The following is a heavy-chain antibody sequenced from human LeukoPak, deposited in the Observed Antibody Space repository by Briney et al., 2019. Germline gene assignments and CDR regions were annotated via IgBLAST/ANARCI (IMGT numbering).Heavy chain of an antibody. CDR1: GGSISSYY. V-gene: IGHV4-59*01. CDR3: ARTDPDIAID. CDR2: IYYSGST. D-gene: IGHD5-12*01. Sequence: SETLSLTCTVSGGSISSYYWSWIRQPPGKGLEWIGYIYYSGSTNYNPSLKSRVTIPVDTSKNQFSLKLSSVTAADTAVYYCARTDPDIAIDWGQGTLVTVSS. J-gene: IGHJ4*02.